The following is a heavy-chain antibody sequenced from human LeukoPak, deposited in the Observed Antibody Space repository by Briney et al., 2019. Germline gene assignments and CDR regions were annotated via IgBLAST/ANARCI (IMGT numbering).Heavy chain of an antibody. Sequence: ASVKVSCKASVYTFTGYYIHWVRQAPGQGLEWMGWINPRSGGTNYAQKFQGRVTMTRDTSISTAYMELSSLRSDDTAVYYCARDRAVVVPAAVYIHNWFDPWGQGTLVTVSS. D-gene: IGHD2-2*01. J-gene: IGHJ5*02. CDR2: INPRSGGT. CDR1: VYTFTGYY. V-gene: IGHV1-2*02. CDR3: ARDRAVVVPAAVYIHNWFDP.